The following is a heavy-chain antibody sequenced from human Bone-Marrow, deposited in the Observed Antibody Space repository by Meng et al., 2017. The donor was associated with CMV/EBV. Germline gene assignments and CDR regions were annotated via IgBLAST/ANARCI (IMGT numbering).Heavy chain of an antibody. D-gene: IGHD7-27*01. J-gene: IGHJ4*02. CDR3: ARDVRGRTGDS. CDR2: IYYSGST. V-gene: IGHV4-61*01. Sequence: SETLSLTCTVSGGSVSSGSYYWSWIRQPPGKGLEWIGYIYYSGSTNHNPSLKSRVTMSVDTSKNQFSLKLSSVTAADTAVYYCARDVRGRTGDSWGQGTLVTVSS. CDR1: GGSVSSGSYY.